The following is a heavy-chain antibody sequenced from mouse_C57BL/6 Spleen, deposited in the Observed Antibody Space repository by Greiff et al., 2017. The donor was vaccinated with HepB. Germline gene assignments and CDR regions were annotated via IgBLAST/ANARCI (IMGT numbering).Heavy chain of an antibody. CDR1: GYTFTSYG. Sequence: QVQLKQSGAELARPGASVKLSCKASGYTFTSYGISWVKQRTGQGLEWIGEIYPRSGNTYYNEKFKGKATLTADKFSSTAYMELRSLTSEDSAVYFCARGHGNPMDYWGQGTSVTVSS. J-gene: IGHJ4*01. D-gene: IGHD2-1*01. CDR3: ARGHGNPMDY. V-gene: IGHV1-81*01. CDR2: IYPRSGNT.